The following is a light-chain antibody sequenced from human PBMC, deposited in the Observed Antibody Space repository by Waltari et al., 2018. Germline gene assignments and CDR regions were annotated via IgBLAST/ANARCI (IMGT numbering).Light chain of an antibody. J-gene: IGKJ3*01. CDR1: PSVSTN. CDR2: GTS. CDR3: QEYKNWPPLFT. Sequence: EIVMTQSPATLSVSPGERATLSCRASPSVSTNLAWYQHKPGQAPRLLIYGTSTSATGIPARFSGSGSGTEFTLTISSLQSEDFAVYYCQEYKNWPPLFTFGPWTKVDIK. V-gene: IGKV3-15*01.